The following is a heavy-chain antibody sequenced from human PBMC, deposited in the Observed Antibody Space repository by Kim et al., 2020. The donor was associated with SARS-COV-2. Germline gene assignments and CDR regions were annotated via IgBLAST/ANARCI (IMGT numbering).Heavy chain of an antibody. CDR3: ARRRVSSGWYCDY. D-gene: IGHD6-19*01. Sequence: YSPAYQGKVTISAEKSISNAYMQWSSLKASDTAMYYCARRRVSSGWYCDYWGQGTLVTVSS. V-gene: IGHV5-51*01. J-gene: IGHJ4*02.